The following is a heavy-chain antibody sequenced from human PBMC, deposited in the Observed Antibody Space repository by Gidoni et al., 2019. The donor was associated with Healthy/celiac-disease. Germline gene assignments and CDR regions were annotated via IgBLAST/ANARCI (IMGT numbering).Heavy chain of an antibody. CDR1: GFTFSSYA. D-gene: IGHD1-26*01. CDR3: GRERTVGATGDFDY. CDR2: ISYDGSSK. V-gene: IGHV3-30-3*01. J-gene: IGHJ4*02. Sequence: QVQLVESGGGVVQPGRSLRLSCAASGFTFSSYAMHWVRQAPGKGLEWVAVISYDGSSKYYADSVKGRFTISRDNSKNTLYLQMNSLRAEDTAVYYCGRERTVGATGDFDYWGQGTLVTVSS.